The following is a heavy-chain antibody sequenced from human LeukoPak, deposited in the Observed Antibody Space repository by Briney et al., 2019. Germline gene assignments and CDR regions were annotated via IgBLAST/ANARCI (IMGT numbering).Heavy chain of an antibody. V-gene: IGHV4-30-2*02. D-gene: IGHD3-22*01. CDR1: GGSISSGGYS. Sequence: KTSETLSLTCAVSGGSISSGGYSWSWIRQPPGKGLESIGYIYHSGSTYYNPSLKSRATISVDTSKNQFSLRLTSVTAADTAVYYCARLSSGRPHEYFQHWGQGTLVTVSS. CDR2: IYHSGST. CDR3: ARLSSGRPHEYFQH. J-gene: IGHJ1*01.